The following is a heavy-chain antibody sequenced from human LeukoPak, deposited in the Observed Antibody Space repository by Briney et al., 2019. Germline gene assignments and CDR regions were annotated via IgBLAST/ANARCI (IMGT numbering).Heavy chain of an antibody. CDR2: INSDGGST. V-gene: IGHV3-74*01. D-gene: IGHD3-3*01. CDR3: ARSRGLLLPDY. CDR1: GFTFSSYW. J-gene: IGHJ4*02. Sequence: GGSLRLSCAASGFTFSSYWMHWVRQAPGKGLVWVSRINSDGGSTSYADSVKGRFTISRDNAKNTLDLQMNSLRAEDTAVYYCARSRGLLLPDYWGQGTLVTVSS.